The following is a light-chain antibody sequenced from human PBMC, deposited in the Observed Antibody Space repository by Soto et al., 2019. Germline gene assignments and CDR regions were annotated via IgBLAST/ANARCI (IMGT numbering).Light chain of an antibody. V-gene: IGKV1-39*01. CDR3: QQSYNSPQT. Sequence: DIQMTQSPSSLSASVGDEVTITCRASHTIMTYLNWYQLKPGKPPRLLIYAASSLQSGVPSRFSGSGSGTDVTLTINSLQPEDFATYSFQQSYNSPQTFGQGTKVEIK. J-gene: IGKJ1*01. CDR2: AAS. CDR1: HTIMTY.